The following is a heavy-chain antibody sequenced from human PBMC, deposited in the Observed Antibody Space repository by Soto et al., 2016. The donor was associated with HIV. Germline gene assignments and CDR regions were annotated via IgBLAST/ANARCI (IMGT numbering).Heavy chain of an antibody. CDR2: ISRSSTYI. V-gene: IGHV3-21*01. CDR3: ARAETYSSSYQD. D-gene: IGHD6-13*01. J-gene: IGHJ4*02. CDR1: EFTFRTYS. Sequence: EVQLVESGRGLVKPGESLRLSCTGSEFTFRTYSMNWVRQAPGKGLEWVSSISRSSTYIYYADSVKGRFTISRDNAKNLLYLQMNSLRAEDTAVYYCARAETYSSSYQDWGQGTLVTVSS.